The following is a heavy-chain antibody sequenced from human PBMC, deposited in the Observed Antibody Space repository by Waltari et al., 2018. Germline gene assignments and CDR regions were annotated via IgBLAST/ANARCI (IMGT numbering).Heavy chain of an antibody. V-gene: IGHV1-69*13. D-gene: IGHD4-17*01. CDR1: GGTFSSYA. CDR3: ARVSTVTTSRGYYYYGMDV. Sequence: QVQLVQSGAEVKKPGSSVKVSCKASGGTFSSYAISWVRPAPGQGLEWMGGIIPIFGTANYAQKFQGRVTITADESTSTAYMELSSLRSEDTAVYYCARVSTVTTSRGYYYYGMDVWGQGTTVTVSS. J-gene: IGHJ6*02. CDR2: IIPIFGTA.